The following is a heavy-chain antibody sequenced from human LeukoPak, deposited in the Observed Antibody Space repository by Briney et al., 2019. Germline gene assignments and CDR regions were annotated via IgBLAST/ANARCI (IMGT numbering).Heavy chain of an antibody. CDR3: ARVGTGLVKNYYYGMDV. CDR2: INPNSGGT. CDR1: GYTFTGYY. J-gene: IGHJ6*02. V-gene: IGHV1-2*02. D-gene: IGHD1-1*01. Sequence: ASVKVSCKASGYTFTGYYMHWVRQAPGQGLEWMGWINPNSGGTNYAQKFQGRVTMTRDTSISTAYMELSRLRSDDTAVYYCARVGTGLVKNYYYGMDVWGQGTTVTVSS.